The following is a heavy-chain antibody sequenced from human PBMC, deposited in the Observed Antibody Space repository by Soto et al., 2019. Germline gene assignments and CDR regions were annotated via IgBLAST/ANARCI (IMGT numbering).Heavy chain of an antibody. CDR3: ARLVPAAGYYYGMDV. D-gene: IGHD2-2*01. CDR1: GGTFSSYA. Sequence: QVQLVQSGAEVKKPGSSVKVSCTASGGTFSSYAISWVRHAPGQGLEWMGGIIPIFGTANYAQKFQGRVTITADESTNTAYMELSSLRAEDTAAYYCARLVPAAGYYYGMDVWGQGTTVTVSS. J-gene: IGHJ6*02. CDR2: IIPIFGTA. V-gene: IGHV1-69*12.